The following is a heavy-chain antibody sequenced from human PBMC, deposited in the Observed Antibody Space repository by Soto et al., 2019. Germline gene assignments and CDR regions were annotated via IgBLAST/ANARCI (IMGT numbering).Heavy chain of an antibody. CDR2: ISGSGGST. V-gene: IGHV3-23*01. Sequence: PGGSLRLSCAASGFTFSSYAMSWVRQAPGKGLEWVSAISGSGGSTYYADSVKGRFTISRDNSKNTLYLQMNSLRAEDTAVYYCAKDPYYDFWSGRDWFDPWGQGTLVTVSS. CDR3: AKDPYYDFWSGRDWFDP. CDR1: GFTFSSYA. D-gene: IGHD3-3*01. J-gene: IGHJ5*02.